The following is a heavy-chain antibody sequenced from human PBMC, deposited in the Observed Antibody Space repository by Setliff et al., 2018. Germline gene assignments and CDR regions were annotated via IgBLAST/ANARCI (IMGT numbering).Heavy chain of an antibody. Sequence: SETLSLTCTVSDDSISSRHYYWSWIRQPAEKGLEWLGQIYTSWSTNYNPSLGSRVTISLDTSKNQFSLTLTSVTAADTAVYYCARMTGFQYIDVWGKGTTVTVSS. V-gene: IGHV4-61*09. CDR3: ARMTGFQYIDV. D-gene: IGHD3-3*01. CDR1: DDSISSRHYY. CDR2: IYTSWST. J-gene: IGHJ6*03.